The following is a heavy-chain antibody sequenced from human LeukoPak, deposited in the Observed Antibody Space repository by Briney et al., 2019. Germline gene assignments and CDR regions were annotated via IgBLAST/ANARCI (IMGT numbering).Heavy chain of an antibody. V-gene: IGHV3-33*01. CDR2: IWYDGSNK. CDR3: ARDVGYFIVAGSFDY. D-gene: IGHD5-12*01. Sequence: QPGRSLRLSCAASGFTFSSYGMHWVRQAPGKGLEWVAVIWYDGSNKYYADSVKGRFTISRDNSKNTLYLQMNSLRAEDTAVYYCARDVGYFIVAGSFDYWGQGTLVTVSS. J-gene: IGHJ4*02. CDR1: GFTFSSYG.